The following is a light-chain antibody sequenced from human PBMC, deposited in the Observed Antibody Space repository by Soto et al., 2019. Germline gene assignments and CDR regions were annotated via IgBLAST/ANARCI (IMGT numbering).Light chain of an antibody. CDR2: SAS. CDR1: QGISTY. J-gene: IGKJ1*01. Sequence: DIQLTQSPSFLSASVGDRVTITCRASQGISTYLTWYQQKPGKAPKLLIYSASTLQSGVPSRFSGSGSGTEFTLTISSLQPEDFATYFRQQLHSFPPTFGQGTKVEIK. V-gene: IGKV1-9*01. CDR3: QQLHSFPPT.